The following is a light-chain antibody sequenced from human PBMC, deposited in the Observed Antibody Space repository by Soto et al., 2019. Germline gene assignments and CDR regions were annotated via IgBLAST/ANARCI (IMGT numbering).Light chain of an antibody. CDR3: QQYHTSSVT. Sequence: DIQMTQSPSTLSASVGDRVTITCRASQSISSWLAWYQQKPGKAPKLLIYKASSLESGVPSRFSGSGSGTEFTLTISSLQPDDFATYYCQQYHTSSVTFGGGTKVEIK. CDR1: QSISSW. V-gene: IGKV1-5*03. J-gene: IGKJ4*01. CDR2: KAS.